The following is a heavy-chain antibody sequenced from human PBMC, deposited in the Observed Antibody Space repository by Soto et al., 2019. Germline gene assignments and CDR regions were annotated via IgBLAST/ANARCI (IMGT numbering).Heavy chain of an antibody. J-gene: IGHJ4*02. Sequence: GGSLRLSCAASGFTVSRNYVSWVRQAPGKGLAWVSLSYSGGTTDYADSVKGRFTISRDNSKNTLYLQMNILKIEDTAFYYCARSFSDSYYDLDFWGQGTLVTVSS. CDR2: SYSGGTT. CDR1: GFTVSRNY. V-gene: IGHV3-53*05. CDR3: ARSFSDSYYDLDF. D-gene: IGHD1-26*01.